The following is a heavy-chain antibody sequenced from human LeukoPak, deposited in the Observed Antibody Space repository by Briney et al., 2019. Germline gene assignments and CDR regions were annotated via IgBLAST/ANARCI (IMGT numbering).Heavy chain of an antibody. CDR3: AKNRGSYSSGRYVDY. J-gene: IGHJ4*02. Sequence: GGSLRLSCAASGFTFSNYGMSWVRQAPGKGLEWVSYISGSGDSTYYPDSVKGRVTISRDNSQNTLYLQMSSLRAEDTAVYYCAKNRGSYSSGRYVDYWGQGTLVTVSS. D-gene: IGHD6-19*01. V-gene: IGHV3-23*01. CDR1: GFTFSNYG. CDR2: ISGSGDST.